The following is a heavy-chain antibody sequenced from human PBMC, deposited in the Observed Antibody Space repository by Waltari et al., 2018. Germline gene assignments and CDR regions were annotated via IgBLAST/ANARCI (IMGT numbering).Heavy chain of an antibody. J-gene: IGHJ2*01. D-gene: IGHD4-17*01. CDR1: GGSLSSYS. CDR2: IYTSGST. Sequence: QVQLQESGPGLVKPSETLPLPCTVSGGSLSSYSWRWVRQPAGKGLEWIGRIYTSGSTNYNPSLKSRVTMSVDTSKNQFSLKLSSVTAADTAVYYCARASPRLRYGDRNYDWYFDLWGRGTLVTVSS. V-gene: IGHV4-4*07. CDR3: ARASPRLRYGDRNYDWYFDL.